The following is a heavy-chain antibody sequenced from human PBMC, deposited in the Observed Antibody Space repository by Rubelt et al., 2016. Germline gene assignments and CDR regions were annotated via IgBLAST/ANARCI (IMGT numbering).Heavy chain of an antibody. CDR1: GGSFSGYY. CDR3: ARLGGSGTTSYYYYMDV. J-gene: IGHJ6*03. Sequence: QVQLQQWGAGLLKPSETLSLTCAVYGGSFSGYYWSWIRQPPGKGLEWIGEINHSGSTNYNPSFMIRVTISVYTSKNQFSLKLSSVTAAYTGVYYCARLGGSGTTSYYYYMDVWGKGTTVTVSS. V-gene: IGHV4-34*01. D-gene: IGHD1-7*01. CDR2: INHSGST.